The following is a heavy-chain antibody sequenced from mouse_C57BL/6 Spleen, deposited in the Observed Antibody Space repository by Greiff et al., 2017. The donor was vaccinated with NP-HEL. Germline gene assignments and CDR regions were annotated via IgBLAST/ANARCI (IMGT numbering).Heavy chain of an antibody. Sequence: EVQLVDSGGGLVKPGGSLKLSCAASGFTFSDYGMHWVRQAPEKGLEWVAYISSGSSTIYYADTVKGRFTISRDNAKNTLFLQMTSLRSEDTAMYYCARENWDHWYFDVWGTGTTVTVSS. CDR3: ARENWDHWYFDV. J-gene: IGHJ1*03. CDR1: GFTFSDYG. CDR2: ISSGSSTI. D-gene: IGHD4-1*01. V-gene: IGHV5-17*01.